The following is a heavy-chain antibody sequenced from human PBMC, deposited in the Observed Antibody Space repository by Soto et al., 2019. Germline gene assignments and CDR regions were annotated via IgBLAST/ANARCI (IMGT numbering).Heavy chain of an antibody. CDR3: ARGITIFGVVIINDY. V-gene: IGHV1-8*01. CDR2: MNPNSGNT. CDR1: GYTFTSYD. J-gene: IGHJ4*02. Sequence: ASVKVSCKASGYTFTSYDINWVRQATGQGLEWMGWMNPNSGNTGYAQKFQGRVTMTRNTSISAAYMELSSLRSEDKAVYYCARGITIFGVVIINDYWGQGTLVTVSS. D-gene: IGHD3-3*01.